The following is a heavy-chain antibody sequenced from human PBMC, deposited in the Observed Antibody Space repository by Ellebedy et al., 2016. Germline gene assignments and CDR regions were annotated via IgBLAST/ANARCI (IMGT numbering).Heavy chain of an antibody. CDR2: MSGSGSHT. V-gene: IGHV3-23*01. CDR3: AKRRQQLVRGDFDY. CDR1: GFTFSISA. Sequence: GESLKISXAASGFTFSISAMSWVRQAPGKGLEWVSLMSGSGSHTYYADSVKGRFTISRDNSKNTLYLQMSSLTDDDTALYYCAKRRQQLVRGDFDYWGQGTLVTVSS. J-gene: IGHJ4*02. D-gene: IGHD6-13*01.